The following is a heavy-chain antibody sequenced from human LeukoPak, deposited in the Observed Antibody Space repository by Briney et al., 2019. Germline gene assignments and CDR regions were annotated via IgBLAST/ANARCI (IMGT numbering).Heavy chain of an antibody. Sequence: GGSLRLSCAASGFTFSSYWMSWVRQAPGKGLKWVANIKQDGSTKYYVDSVKGRFTISRDNAKNSVYLQMNSLRAEDTAVYYCARDYGYCSGGSCYGGYGYWGQGTLVTVSS. CDR1: GFTFSSYW. V-gene: IGHV3-7*01. CDR3: ARDYGYCSGGSCYGGYGY. J-gene: IGHJ4*02. CDR2: IKQDGSTK. D-gene: IGHD2-15*01.